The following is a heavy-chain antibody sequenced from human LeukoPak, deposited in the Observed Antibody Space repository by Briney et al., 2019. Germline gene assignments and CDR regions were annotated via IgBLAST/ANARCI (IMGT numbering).Heavy chain of an antibody. CDR1: GFTFSSYA. V-gene: IGHV3-23*01. J-gene: IGHJ4*02. CDR2: ISGSGGST. D-gene: IGHD3-22*01. Sequence: GGSLRLSCAASGFTFSSYAMSWVRQAPGKGLEWVSAISGSGGSTYYADSVKGRFTISRDNSKNTLYLQMNGLRAEDTAVYYCAKERVGYYYDSSGYPRVDYWGQGTLVAVSS. CDR3: AKERVGYYYDSSGYPRVDY.